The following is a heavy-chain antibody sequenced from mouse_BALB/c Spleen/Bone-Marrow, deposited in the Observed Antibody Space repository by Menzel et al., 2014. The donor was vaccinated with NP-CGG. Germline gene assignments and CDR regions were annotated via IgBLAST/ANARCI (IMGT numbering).Heavy chain of an antibody. J-gene: IGHJ4*01. CDR2: IYPGDGDT. V-gene: IGHV1-87*01. CDR3: ARFYGYDGMDY. Sequence: VQLQQSGAELARPGAPVKLSCKASGYTFTSYWMQWVKQRPRQGLEWIGAIYPGDGDTRYTQKFKGKATLTADKSSSTAYMQLSSLASEDSAVYYCARFYGYDGMDYWGQGTSVTVSS. CDR1: GYTFTSYW. D-gene: IGHD2-2*01.